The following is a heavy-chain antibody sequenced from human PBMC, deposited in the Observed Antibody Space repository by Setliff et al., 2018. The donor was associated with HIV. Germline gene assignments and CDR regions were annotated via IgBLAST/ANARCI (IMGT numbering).Heavy chain of an antibody. CDR1: GASISSHY. J-gene: IGHJ4*02. Sequence: PSETLSLTCTVSGASISSHYWSWIRQSPGRELEWIGYIYSTGSTNYNPSLQSRVSISMDASKNQFSLKLSSVTATDTAVYYCARMLWRWGNYFDYWGQGTLVTVSS. D-gene: IGHD3-16*01. CDR2: IYSTGST. CDR3: ARMLWRWGNYFDY. V-gene: IGHV4-59*08.